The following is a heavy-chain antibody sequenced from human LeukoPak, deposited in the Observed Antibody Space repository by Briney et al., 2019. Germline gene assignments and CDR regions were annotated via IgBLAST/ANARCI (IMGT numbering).Heavy chain of an antibody. J-gene: IGHJ4*02. CDR2: IYYSGST. V-gene: IGHV4-39*07. CDR3: ARDRAYID. D-gene: IGHD2-2*02. Sequence: SETLSLTCSVSGGSISSSSYYWGWIRQPPGKGLEWIGSIYYSGSTYYNPSLKSRVTISVDTSKNQFSLKLNSVTAADTAVYYCARDRAYIDWGQGTLVTVSS. CDR1: GGSISSSSYY.